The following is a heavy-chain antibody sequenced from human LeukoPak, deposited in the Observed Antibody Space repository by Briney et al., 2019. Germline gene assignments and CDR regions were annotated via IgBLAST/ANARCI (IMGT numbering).Heavy chain of an antibody. D-gene: IGHD3-10*01. J-gene: IGHJ5*02. V-gene: IGHV1-3*01. Sequence: AASVKVSCKASGYTFTSYAMHWVRQAPGQRLEWMGWINAGNGNTKYSQKFQGRVTITRGTSASTAYMELSSLRSEDTAVYYCARDPSPGSYTVWFDPWGQGTLVTVSS. CDR1: GYTFTSYA. CDR2: INAGNGNT. CDR3: ARDPSPGSYTVWFDP.